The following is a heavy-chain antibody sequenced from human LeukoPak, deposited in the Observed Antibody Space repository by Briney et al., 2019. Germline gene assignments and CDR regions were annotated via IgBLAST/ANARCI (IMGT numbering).Heavy chain of an antibody. J-gene: IGHJ6*03. CDR3: ARDQVGTIFGVANKYYYYYMDV. CDR2: IIPILGIA. V-gene: IGHV1-69*04. CDR1: GGTFSSYA. D-gene: IGHD3-3*01. Sequence: PGASVKVSCKASGGTFSSYAISWVRQAPGQGLEWMGRIIPILGIANYAQKFQGRVTITADKSTSTAYMELSSLRSEDTAVYYCARDQVGTIFGVANKYYYYYMDVWGKGTTVTVSS.